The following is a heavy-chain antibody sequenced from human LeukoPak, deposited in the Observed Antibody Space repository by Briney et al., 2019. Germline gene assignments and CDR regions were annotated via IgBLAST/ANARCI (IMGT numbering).Heavy chain of an antibody. J-gene: IGHJ6*02. CDR3: ARDRWLHSNNGGYYYYGMDV. CDR2: IKLDGSEK. V-gene: IGHV3-7*03. CDR1: GFTFSNYW. Sequence: PGGSLRLSCAASGFTFSNYWMTWVRQAPGKGLEWVANIKLDGSEKSYVDSAKGRFTISRDNAKNSLYLQMNSLRAEDTAVYYCARDRWLHSNNGGYYYYGMDVWGQGTTVTVSS. D-gene: IGHD5-24*01.